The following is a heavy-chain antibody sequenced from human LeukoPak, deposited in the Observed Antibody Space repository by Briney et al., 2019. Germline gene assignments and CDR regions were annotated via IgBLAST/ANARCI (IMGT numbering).Heavy chain of an antibody. CDR3: ARDSLVLRYFDWLGGGFDY. CDR1: GFTFRTYW. CDR2: ITSDGSST. J-gene: IGHJ4*02. Sequence: QTGGSLRLSCAASGFTFRTYWMHWVRQAPGKGLVWLSRITSDGSSTTYADSVKGRFNAKNTLYLQMNSLRAEDTAVYYCARDSLVLRYFDWLGGGFDYWGQGTLVTVSS. D-gene: IGHD3-9*01. V-gene: IGHV3-74*01.